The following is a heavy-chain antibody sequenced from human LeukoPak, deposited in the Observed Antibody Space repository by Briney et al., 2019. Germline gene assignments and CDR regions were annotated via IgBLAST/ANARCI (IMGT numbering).Heavy chain of an antibody. Sequence: PSETLSLTCTVSGVSMRNHYWSWIRQPPGKGLEWIGYIYDSETTNYNPSLKSRVTISVDTSKNQFSLKLSSVTAADTAVYYCARGRDSSGYYYDLDYWGQGTLVTVSS. J-gene: IGHJ4*02. CDR3: ARGRDSSGYYYDLDY. D-gene: IGHD3-22*01. CDR2: IYDSETT. CDR1: GVSMRNHY. V-gene: IGHV4-59*11.